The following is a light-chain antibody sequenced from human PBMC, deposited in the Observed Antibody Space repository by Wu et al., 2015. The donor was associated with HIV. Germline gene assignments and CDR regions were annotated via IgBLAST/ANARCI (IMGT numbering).Light chain of an antibody. Sequence: DIQMTQSPSSLSSSVGDKVTITRRASQTISRYLNWYQQNPGKAPKLLIYDAVNLQSGVPSRFSGSGFGTDFTLTISSLQPDDFATYYCQQSYNTPLYSFGQGTKLEIK. CDR3: QQSYNTPLYS. CDR1: QTISRY. V-gene: IGKV1-39*01. J-gene: IGKJ2*03. CDR2: DAV.